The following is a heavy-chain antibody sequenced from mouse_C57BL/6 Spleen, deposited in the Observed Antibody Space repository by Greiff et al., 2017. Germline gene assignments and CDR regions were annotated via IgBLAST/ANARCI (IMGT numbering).Heavy chain of an antibody. CDR3: TRRVSTVGAMDY. CDR1: GYTFTDYE. D-gene: IGHD1-1*01. V-gene: IGHV1-15*01. Sequence: QVQLKESGAELVRPGASVTLSCKASGYTFTDYEMHWVKQTPVHGLEWIGAIDPETGGTAYNQKFKGKAILTADKSSSTAYMELRSLTSEDSAVYYCTRRVSTVGAMDYWGQGTSVTVSS. J-gene: IGHJ4*01. CDR2: IDPETGGT.